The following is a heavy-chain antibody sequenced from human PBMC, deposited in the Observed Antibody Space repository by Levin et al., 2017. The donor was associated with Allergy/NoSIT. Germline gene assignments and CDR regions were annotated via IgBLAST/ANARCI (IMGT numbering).Heavy chain of an antibody. CDR2: ISSSSSYI. V-gene: IGHV3-21*01. J-gene: IGHJ4*02. CDR1: GFTFSSYS. D-gene: IGHD3-10*01. CDR3: ARGSITMVRGVIIG. Sequence: GGSLRLSCAASGFTFSSYSMNWVRQAPGKGLEWVSSISSSSSYIYYADSVKGRFTISRDNAKNSLYLQMNSLRAEDTAVYYCARGSITMVRGVIIGWGQGTLVTVSS.